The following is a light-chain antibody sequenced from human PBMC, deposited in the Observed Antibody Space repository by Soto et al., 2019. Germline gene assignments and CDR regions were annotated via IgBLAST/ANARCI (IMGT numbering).Light chain of an antibody. V-gene: IGLV1-44*01. J-gene: IGLJ2*01. CDR2: GNN. CDR3: AVWDDSLNGVV. Sequence: QSVLTQPPSASGTPGQRVTISCSGSSSNIGSHPVNWYQQLPGTAPKLLIYGNNQRPSGVPDRCSGSKSGTSASLAISGLQSEVEADYCCAVWDDSLNGVVFGGGTKVTVL. CDR1: SSNIGSHP.